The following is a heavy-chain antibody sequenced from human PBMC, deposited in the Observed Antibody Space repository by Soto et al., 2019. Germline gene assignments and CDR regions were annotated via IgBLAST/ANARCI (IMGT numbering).Heavy chain of an antibody. CDR1: GGSFSGYY. Sequence: PSETLSLTCAVYGGSFSGYYWSWIRQPPGKGLEWIGEINHSGSTNYNPSLKSRVTISVDTSKNQFSLKLSSVTAADTAVYYCARAPRGYCPDYGGQGTLVTVSS. CDR3: ARAPRGYCPDY. CDR2: INHSGST. V-gene: IGHV4-34*01. D-gene: IGHD2-15*01. J-gene: IGHJ4*02.